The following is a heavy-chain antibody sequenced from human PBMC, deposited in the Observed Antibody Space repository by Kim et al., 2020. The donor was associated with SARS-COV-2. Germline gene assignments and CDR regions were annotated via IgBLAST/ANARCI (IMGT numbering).Heavy chain of an antibody. CDR2: IYYSGST. D-gene: IGHD3-10*01. J-gene: IGHJ3*02. CDR1: GGSISSYY. CDR3: ARDGYYGSGSYQAAFDI. Sequence: SETLSLTCTVSGGSISSYYWSWIRQPPGKGLEWIGYIYYSGSTNYNPSLKSRVTISVDTSKNQFSLKLSSVTAADTAVYYCARDGYYGSGSYQAAFDIWGQGTMVTVSS. V-gene: IGHV4-59*01.